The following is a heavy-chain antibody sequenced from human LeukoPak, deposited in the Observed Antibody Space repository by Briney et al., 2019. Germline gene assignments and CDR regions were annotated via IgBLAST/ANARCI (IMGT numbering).Heavy chain of an antibody. CDR2: IIPIFGTA. CDR1: GGTFTSYA. V-gene: IGHV1-69*13. Sequence: GASVKVSCKASGGTFTSYATSWVRQAPGQGLGWMGGIIPIFGTANYAQKFQGRVTITADESTSTAYMELSSLRTEDRAVYSCARVFPNRYSSSWYGFDYWGQGTLVTVSS. D-gene: IGHD6-13*01. J-gene: IGHJ4*02. CDR3: ARVFPNRYSSSWYGFDY.